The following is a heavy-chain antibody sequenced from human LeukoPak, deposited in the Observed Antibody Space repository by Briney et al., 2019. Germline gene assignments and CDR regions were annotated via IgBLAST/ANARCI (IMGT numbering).Heavy chain of an antibody. CDR1: GGSISSGNYY. Sequence: SETLSLTCTVSGGSISSGNYYWGWIRQPPGKGLEWIGCIYFSGSTYYNPSIRSRVIISVDTSENQFSLKLSTVTHADTAVYYCARADMDSRGYYEFYFDYWGQGTLVPVLS. CDR3: ARADMDSRGYYEFYFDY. CDR2: IYFSGST. D-gene: IGHD6-25*01. V-gene: IGHV4-39*07. J-gene: IGHJ4*02.